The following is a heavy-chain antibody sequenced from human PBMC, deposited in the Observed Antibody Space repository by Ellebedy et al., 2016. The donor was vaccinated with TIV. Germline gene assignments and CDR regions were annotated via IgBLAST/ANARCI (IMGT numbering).Heavy chain of an antibody. Sequence: GGSLRLSXAASGFTFSSYAMSWVRQAPGKGLEWVSAISGSGDSTYYADSVKGRFTISRDNSKNTLYLQMNSLRAEDTAVYYCAKMVGGYYYYGMDVWGQGTTVTVSS. CDR2: ISGSGDST. CDR1: GFTFSSYA. D-gene: IGHD3-10*02. J-gene: IGHJ6*02. V-gene: IGHV3-23*01. CDR3: AKMVGGYYYYGMDV.